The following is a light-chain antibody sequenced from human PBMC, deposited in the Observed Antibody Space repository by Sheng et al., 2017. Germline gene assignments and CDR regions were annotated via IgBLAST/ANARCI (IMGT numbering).Light chain of an antibody. Sequence: DIVMTQSPLSLSVTPGEPASISCSSSQSLLFSNGYNYLDWYVQKPGQSPQLLIYLGSHRASGVPDRFSGSGSGTDFILKISRVEAEDVGIYYCMQALRRKTFGPGTKVEIK. J-gene: IGKJ1*01. CDR2: LGS. CDR3: MQALRRKT. V-gene: IGKV2-28*01. CDR1: QSLLFSNGYNY.